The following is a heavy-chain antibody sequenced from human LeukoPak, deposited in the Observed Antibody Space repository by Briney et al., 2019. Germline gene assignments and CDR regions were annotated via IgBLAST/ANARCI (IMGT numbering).Heavy chain of an antibody. V-gene: IGHV1-69*04. J-gene: IGHJ4*02. CDR2: IIPILGIA. D-gene: IGHD5-24*01. CDR1: GGTFSSYA. CDR3: AGGRDGYNRNKEFDY. Sequence: SVKVSCKASGGTFSSYAISWVRQAPGQGLEWMGRIIPILGIANYAQKFQGRVTITADKSTSTAYMELSSLRSEDTAVYYCAGGRDGYNRNKEFDYWGQGTLVTVSS.